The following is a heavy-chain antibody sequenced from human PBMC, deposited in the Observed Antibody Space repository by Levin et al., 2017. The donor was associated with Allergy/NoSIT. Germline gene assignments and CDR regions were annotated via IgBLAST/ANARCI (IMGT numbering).Heavy chain of an antibody. CDR2: IRKKVHSYTT. J-gene: IGHJ4*02. Sequence: SLLLSFSSSGFPFLAPSLDWVRQAPGKGLEWVAHIRKKVHSYTTEYAASVKGRFPVSRDDSKNLLYLQMNNLRTEDTALYYCARVSTSDIYYFDNWGQGTLVTVSS. CDR1: GFPFLAPS. V-gene: IGHV3-72*01. CDR3: ARVSTSDIYYFDN. D-gene: IGHD5/OR15-5a*01.